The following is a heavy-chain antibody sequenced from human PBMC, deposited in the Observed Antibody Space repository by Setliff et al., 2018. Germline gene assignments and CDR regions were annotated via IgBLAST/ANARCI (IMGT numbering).Heavy chain of an antibody. V-gene: IGHV4-59*01. Sequence: PSETLSLTCTVSGDSISGDYWSWIRQPPGKGLEWIGFIHYSGSTNYNPSLKSRVTISLDTPKNQFSLRLSSVTAADTAVYYCARTRHGLGGRPYWGQGTLVTVSS. CDR1: GDSISGDY. CDR3: ARTRHGLGGRPY. CDR2: IHYSGST. J-gene: IGHJ4*02. D-gene: IGHD2-15*01.